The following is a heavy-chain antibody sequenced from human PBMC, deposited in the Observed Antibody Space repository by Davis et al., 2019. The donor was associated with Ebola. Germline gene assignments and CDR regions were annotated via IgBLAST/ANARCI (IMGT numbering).Heavy chain of an antibody. J-gene: IGHJ4*02. Sequence: GESLKTSCAASGFTFNSSTMSWVRQAPGRGLDWVSAVTTTGDGTFSADSVRGRFTNSRDNSKNTLYLQMNSLRAEDTAVYYCAKPDGSGYYTFDCWGQGTLVTVSS. D-gene: IGHD3-22*01. CDR2: VTTTGDGT. V-gene: IGHV3-23*01. CDR3: AKPDGSGYYTFDC. CDR1: GFTFNSST.